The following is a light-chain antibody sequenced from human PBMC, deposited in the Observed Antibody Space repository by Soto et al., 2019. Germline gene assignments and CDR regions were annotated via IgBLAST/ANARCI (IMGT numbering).Light chain of an antibody. CDR1: SSDVGSNNF. CDR2: EGS. J-gene: IGLJ2*01. V-gene: IGLV2-23*01. Sequence: QSVLTQPTSVSGSPGQSITISCTGSSSDVGSNNFVSWYQQHPGKAPQFMIYEGSKRPPGISNRFSGSKSGNTASLTISGLQAEDEADYYCCSYAGTTSFVFGGWTKLTVL. CDR3: CSYAGTTSFV.